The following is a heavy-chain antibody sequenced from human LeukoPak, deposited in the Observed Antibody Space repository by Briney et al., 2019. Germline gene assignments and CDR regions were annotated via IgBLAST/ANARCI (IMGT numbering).Heavy chain of an antibody. CDR3: VRDDYRDSGTKNWFDP. V-gene: IGHV7-4-1*02. D-gene: IGHD3-10*01. CDR2: INTNTGNP. CDR1: GYAFTNYA. Sequence: ASVKVSCRASGYAFTNYAMNWVRQAPGQGLEWMGWINTNTGNPTYAQGFTGRFVFSLDTSVSTAYLQISSLKAEDTAVYYCVRDDYRDSGTKNWFDPWGQGTLVTVSP. J-gene: IGHJ5*02.